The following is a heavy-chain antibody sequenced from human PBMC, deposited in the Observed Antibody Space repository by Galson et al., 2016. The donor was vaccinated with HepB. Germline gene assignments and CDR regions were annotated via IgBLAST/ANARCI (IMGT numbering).Heavy chain of an antibody. CDR3: AAGTWEFLQH. V-gene: IGHV1-18*01. D-gene: IGHD6-13*01. CDR1: GYTFTNYG. CDR2: ISGNNDET. J-gene: IGHJ1*01. Sequence: VKVSCKASGYTFTNYGVSWVRQAPGQGLEWMGWISGNNDETKYAQNFQGRVTTTTDTSTSTGYMELRSLRSDDTAVYYCAAGTWEFLQHWGQGTLVIVSS.